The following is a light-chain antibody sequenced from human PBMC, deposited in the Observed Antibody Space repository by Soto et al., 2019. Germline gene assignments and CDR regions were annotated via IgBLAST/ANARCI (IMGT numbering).Light chain of an antibody. Sequence: QSVLTQPASVSGSPGQSITISCTGTSSDVRSYNLVSWYQQHPGKAPKLMIYEGSRRPSGVSNRFSGSKSGNTASLTISGLQAEDEADYYCFSYAGSTTVIFGGGTQLTVL. V-gene: IGLV2-23*01. J-gene: IGLJ2*01. CDR2: EGS. CDR1: SSDVRSYNL. CDR3: FSYAGSTTVI.